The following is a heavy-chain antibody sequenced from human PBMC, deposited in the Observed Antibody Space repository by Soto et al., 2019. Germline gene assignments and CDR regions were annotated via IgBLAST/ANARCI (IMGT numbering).Heavy chain of an antibody. Sequence: QVQLQESGPGLVKPSQTLSLTCTVSGGSISSGGYYWSWIRQHPGKGLEWIGYIYYSGRTYYNPSLKSRVTISVDTSKNQFSLKLSSVTAADTAVYYCARPGYSSSWVYAFDIWGQGTMVTVSS. V-gene: IGHV4-31*03. J-gene: IGHJ3*02. CDR2: IYYSGRT. CDR3: ARPGYSSSWVYAFDI. D-gene: IGHD6-13*01. CDR1: GGSISSGGYY.